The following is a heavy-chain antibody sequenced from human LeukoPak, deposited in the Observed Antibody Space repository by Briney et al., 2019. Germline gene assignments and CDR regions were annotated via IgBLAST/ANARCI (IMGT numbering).Heavy chain of an antibody. Sequence: SETLSLTCTVSGGSISSYYWSWIRQPPGKGLEWIGYIYYSGSTNYNPSLKSRVTISVDTSKNQFSLKLSSVTAADTAVYYCARDTENHKYYDFWSGYYTGWYFDLWGRGTLVTVSS. J-gene: IGHJ2*01. CDR1: GGSISSYY. D-gene: IGHD3-3*01. CDR3: ARDTENHKYYDFWSGYYTGWYFDL. CDR2: IYYSGST. V-gene: IGHV4-59*01.